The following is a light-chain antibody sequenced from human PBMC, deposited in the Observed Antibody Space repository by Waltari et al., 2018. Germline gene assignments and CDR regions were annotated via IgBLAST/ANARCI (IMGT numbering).Light chain of an antibody. CDR3: QQAKEVPHT. V-gene: IGKV1-12*01. Sequence: DIQMTQSPSSVSASVGDRVTITWRASQDISSWLAWYQQRPGKAPKLLIYAASSLQSGVPPRFSGSGTGTDFTLTISRLQAEDFATYYCQQAKEVPHTFGGGTNVEIK. J-gene: IGKJ4*01. CDR2: AAS. CDR1: QDISSW.